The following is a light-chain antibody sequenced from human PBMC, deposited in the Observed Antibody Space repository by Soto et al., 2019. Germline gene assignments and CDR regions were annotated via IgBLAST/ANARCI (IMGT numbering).Light chain of an antibody. J-gene: IGKJ1*01. CDR1: QSIRSW. Sequence: DIQMTQSPSTLSASVGDRVTITCRASQSIRSWLAWYQQKPGKAPKLLIYDASSLESGVPSRFSGSGSGTEFTLTISRLQPEDFATYYCQQLNSYPWTFGQGTKVDIK. CDR2: DAS. CDR3: QQLNSYPWT. V-gene: IGKV1-5*01.